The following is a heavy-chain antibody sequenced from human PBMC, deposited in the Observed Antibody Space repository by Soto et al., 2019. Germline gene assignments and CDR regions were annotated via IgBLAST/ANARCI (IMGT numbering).Heavy chain of an antibody. D-gene: IGHD1-26*01. CDR3: ASHNQDSGTFGY. V-gene: IGHV3-11*01. J-gene: IGHJ4*02. CDR2: ISSSGSTI. Sequence: QVQLVESGGGLVKPGGSLRLSCAASGFTFCDYYMSWIRQAPGKGLEWVSYISSSGSTIYYADSVKGRFTISRDNAKNSLYLQMNSRGAGDTAVYYCASHNQDSGTFGYWGQGTLVTVSS. CDR1: GFTFCDYY.